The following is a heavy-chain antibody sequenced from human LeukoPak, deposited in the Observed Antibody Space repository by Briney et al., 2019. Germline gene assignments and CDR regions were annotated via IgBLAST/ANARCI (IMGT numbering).Heavy chain of an antibody. CDR1: GFTFSNYA. D-gene: IGHD1-26*01. J-gene: IGHJ4*02. Sequence: GGSLRLSCAASGFTFSNYAMSWVRQAPGQGLEWVSAISGSAGYTYYADSVKGRFSISRDNSKNTLYLQLNSLRAEDTAVYYCAKELLYSGSYYSFDYWGQGTLVPVSS. CDR3: AKELLYSGSYYSFDY. V-gene: IGHV3-23*01. CDR2: ISGSAGYT.